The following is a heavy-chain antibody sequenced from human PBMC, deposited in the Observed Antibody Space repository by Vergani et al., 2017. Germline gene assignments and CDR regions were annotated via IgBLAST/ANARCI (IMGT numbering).Heavy chain of an antibody. V-gene: IGHV3-30-3*01. CDR2: ISYDGSNK. Sequence: VQLVESGGGVVRPGGSLRLSCAASGFTFSSYAMHWVRQAPGKGLEWVAVISYDGSNKYYADSVKGRFTISRDNSKNTLYLQMNSLRAEDTAVYYCARDGVIRDNCYYMDVWGKGTTVTVSS. CDR1: GFTFSSYA. D-gene: IGHD3-22*01. J-gene: IGHJ6*03. CDR3: ARDGVIRDNCYYMDV.